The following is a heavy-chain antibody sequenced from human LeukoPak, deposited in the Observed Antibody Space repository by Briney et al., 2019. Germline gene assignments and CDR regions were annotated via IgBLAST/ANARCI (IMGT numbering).Heavy chain of an antibody. CDR3: ARSPDPGDPDY. Sequence: GGSLRLSCAASGLTFSSYGMSWVRQAPGKGLEWVSAISGSGDFTYYADSVKGRFTISRDNSKNTLFVQMNSLSAEDTAVYYCARSPDPGDPDYWGQGTLVTVS. J-gene: IGHJ4*02. D-gene: IGHD3-16*01. V-gene: IGHV3-23*01. CDR2: ISGSGDFT. CDR1: GLTFSSYG.